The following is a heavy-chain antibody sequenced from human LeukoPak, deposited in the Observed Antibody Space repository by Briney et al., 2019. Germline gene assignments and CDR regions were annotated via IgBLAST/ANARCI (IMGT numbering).Heavy chain of an antibody. J-gene: IGHJ4*02. CDR3: AGGGGTTGTGY. D-gene: IGHD1-1*01. CDR1: GFTFSSYW. CDR2: INTDGSST. Sequence: HPGGSLRLSCAASGFTFSSYWMHWVRQAPGKGLVWVSRINTDGSSTSYADSVKGRFTISRDNAKNTLYLQMNSLRAEDTAVYYCAGGGGTTGTGYWGQGTLVTVSS. V-gene: IGHV3-74*01.